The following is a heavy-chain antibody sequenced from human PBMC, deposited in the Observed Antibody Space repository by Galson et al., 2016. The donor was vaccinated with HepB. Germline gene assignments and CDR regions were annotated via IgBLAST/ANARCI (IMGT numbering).Heavy chain of an antibody. CDR1: GGSLSGYY. Sequence: VSGGSLSGYYWSWIRQPPGKGLEWIGEISNSGSTNHNPSLKSRVTISPDTSRNQFSLILTSVTAADTAVYYCTRGRGIALWGQGTLVTVSS. J-gene: IGHJ4*02. V-gene: IGHV4-34*01. CDR2: ISNSGST. CDR3: TRGRGIAL.